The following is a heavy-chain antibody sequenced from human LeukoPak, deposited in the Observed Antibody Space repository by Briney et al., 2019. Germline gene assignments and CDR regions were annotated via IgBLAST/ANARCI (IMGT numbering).Heavy chain of an antibody. Sequence: GGSLRLSCAASGFTFSSYWMSWVRQAPGKGLEWVANIKQDGSEKYYVDSVKGRFTIPRDNAKNSLYLQMNSLRAEDTAVYYCARPKNGWFGELSDFDYWGQGTLVTVSS. D-gene: IGHD3-10*01. J-gene: IGHJ4*02. V-gene: IGHV3-7*01. CDR1: GFTFSSYW. CDR2: IKQDGSEK. CDR3: ARPKNGWFGELSDFDY.